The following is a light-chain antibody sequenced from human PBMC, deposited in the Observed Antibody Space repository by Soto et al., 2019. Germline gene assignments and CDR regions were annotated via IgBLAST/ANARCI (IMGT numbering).Light chain of an antibody. CDR3: CSYAGSRTGV. CDR1: SSDVGSYNL. V-gene: IGLV2-23*02. J-gene: IGLJ3*02. Sequence: QSALTQPASVSGSPGQSITISCTGTSSDVGSYNLVSWYQQHPGKAPKLMIYEVSKRPSGVSNRFSGSKSGNTASLTISGLQAEDEADYYCCSYAGSRTGVFGGGTQLTVL. CDR2: EVS.